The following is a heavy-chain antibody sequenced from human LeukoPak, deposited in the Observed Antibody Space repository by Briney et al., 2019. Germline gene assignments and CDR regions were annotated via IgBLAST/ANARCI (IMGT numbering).Heavy chain of an antibody. Sequence: TSETLSLTCTVSGGSISSSSYYWGWIRQPPGKGLEWIGSIYYSGSTYYNPSLKSRVTISVDTSKNQFSLKLSSVTAADTAVYYCARRPLTRRGYSYGYDYWGQGTLVTVSS. CDR3: ARRPLTRRGYSYGYDY. J-gene: IGHJ4*02. CDR1: GGSISSSSYY. D-gene: IGHD5-18*01. V-gene: IGHV4-39*07. CDR2: IYYSGST.